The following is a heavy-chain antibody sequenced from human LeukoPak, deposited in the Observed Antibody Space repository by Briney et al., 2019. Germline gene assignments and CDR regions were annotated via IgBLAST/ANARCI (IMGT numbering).Heavy chain of an antibody. Sequence: PSETLSLTCTVSGGSISSYYWSWIRQPPGKGLEWIGEINHSGSTNYNPSLKSRVTISVDTSKNQFSLKLSSVTAADTAVYYCARGIQLPHWGQGTLVTVSS. D-gene: IGHD5-18*01. J-gene: IGHJ4*02. CDR3: ARGIQLPH. CDR2: INHSGST. CDR1: GGSISSYY. V-gene: IGHV4-34*01.